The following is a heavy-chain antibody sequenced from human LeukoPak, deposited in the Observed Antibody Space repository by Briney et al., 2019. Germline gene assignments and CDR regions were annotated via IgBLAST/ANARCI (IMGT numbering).Heavy chain of an antibody. V-gene: IGHV3-11*01. CDR3: AREEGVIGALDY. Sequence: PGGSLRLSCSVSGFIFSDYYMSWIRQAPGRGLEWVSYISNSGTTIYYADSVKGRFTISRDNAKNSLYLQMNSLRAEDTAVYYCAREEGVIGALDYWGQGTLVTVSS. J-gene: IGHJ4*02. CDR1: GFIFSDYY. CDR2: ISNSGTTI. D-gene: IGHD3-16*02.